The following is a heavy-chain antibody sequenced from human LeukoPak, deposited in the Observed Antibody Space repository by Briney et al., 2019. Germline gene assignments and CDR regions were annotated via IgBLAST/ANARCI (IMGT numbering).Heavy chain of an antibody. CDR1: GVTVSDNY. V-gene: IGHV3-53*01. J-gene: IGHJ4*02. CDR3: AKSLYGGCDY. D-gene: IGHD3-16*02. CDR2: VNGNGGST. Sequence: GGSLRLSCAASGVTVSDNYMSWVRQAPGKGLEWVSGVNGNGGSTSYADSVKGRFTIFRDNSKNTVYLQMNSLRVEDTAVYYCAKSLYGGCDYWGQGTVVTVSS.